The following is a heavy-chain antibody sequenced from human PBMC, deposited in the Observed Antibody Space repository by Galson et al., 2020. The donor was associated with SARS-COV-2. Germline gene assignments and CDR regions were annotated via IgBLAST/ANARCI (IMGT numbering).Heavy chain of an antibody. Sequence: GGSLRLSCAASGFTFSSYGMHWVRQAPGKGLEWVAVIWYDGSNKYYADSVKGRFTISRDNSKNTLYLQMNSLRAEDTAVYYCARDQPWDGTGDDYWGQGTLVTVSS. D-gene: IGHD3-10*01. CDR3: ARDQPWDGTGDDY. CDR1: GFTFSSYG. J-gene: IGHJ4*02. V-gene: IGHV3-33*01. CDR2: IWYDGSNK.